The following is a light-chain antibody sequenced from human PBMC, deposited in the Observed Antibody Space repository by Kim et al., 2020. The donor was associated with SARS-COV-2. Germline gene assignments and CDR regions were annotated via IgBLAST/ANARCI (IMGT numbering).Light chain of an antibody. Sequence: QSALTQPRSVSGSPGQSVAISCTGTSSDVGGYNYVSWYQQHPGKAPKVMIYDVSKRPSGVPDRFSGSKSGNTASLTISGLQAEDEADYYCCSYAGSNTWLFGTVTKVTVL. V-gene: IGLV2-11*01. CDR2: DVS. CDR1: SSDVGGYNY. CDR3: CSYAGSNTWL. J-gene: IGLJ1*01.